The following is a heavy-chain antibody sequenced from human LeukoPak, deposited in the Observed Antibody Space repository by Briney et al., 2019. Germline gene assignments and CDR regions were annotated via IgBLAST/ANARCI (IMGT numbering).Heavy chain of an antibody. Sequence: GASVKVSCKASGYIFTNYGISWVRQAPGRGLEWMGWIGPYNGYTNYAQKLQGRVTLTTDTSTSTAYMDLRSLRSDDTAVYYCVREKYCSGDTCYSGAIDSWGQGTLVTVSS. V-gene: IGHV1-18*01. CDR1: GYIFTNYG. CDR3: VREKYCSGDTCYSGAIDS. J-gene: IGHJ4*02. D-gene: IGHD2-15*01. CDR2: IGPYNGYT.